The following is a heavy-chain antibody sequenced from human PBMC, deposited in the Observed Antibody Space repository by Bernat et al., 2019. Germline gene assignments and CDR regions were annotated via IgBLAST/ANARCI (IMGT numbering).Heavy chain of an antibody. Sequence: QVQLVQSGAEVKKPGSSVKVSCKASGGTFSSYAISWVRQAPGQGLEWMGRIIPILGIANYAQKFQGRVTITADKSTSTAYMELSSLRSEDTAVYYCARDLSRYYDFWSGPDYGMDVWGQGTTVTVSS. CDR3: ARDLSRYYDFWSGPDYGMDV. V-gene: IGHV1-69*04. J-gene: IGHJ6*02. D-gene: IGHD3-3*01. CDR2: IIPILGIA. CDR1: GGTFSSYA.